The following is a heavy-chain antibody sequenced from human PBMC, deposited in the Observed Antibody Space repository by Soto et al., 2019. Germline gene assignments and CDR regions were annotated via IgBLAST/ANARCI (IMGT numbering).Heavy chain of an antibody. Sequence: QVQLQESGPGLVKPSENLSLTCTVSGGSISSYYWSWIRQPAGKGLEWIGRIYTSGSTNYNPSLKSRVTMSVDTSKNQFSLKLSSVTAADSAVYYCAREGIAAAGIFYGVAVDYWGQGTLVTVSS. J-gene: IGHJ4*02. CDR3: AREGIAAAGIFYGVAVDY. D-gene: IGHD6-13*01. V-gene: IGHV4-4*07. CDR2: IYTSGST. CDR1: GGSISSYY.